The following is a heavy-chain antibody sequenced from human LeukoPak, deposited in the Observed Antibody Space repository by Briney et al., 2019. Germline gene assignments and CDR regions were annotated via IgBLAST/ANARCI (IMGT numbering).Heavy chain of an antibody. J-gene: IGHJ4*02. D-gene: IGHD6-13*01. CDR2: IKSKTDGGTT. CDR1: GFTVSSNY. CDR3: TTVAHRTSYYSSSWYGY. V-gene: IGHV3-15*01. Sequence: GGSLRLSCAASGFTVSSNYMSWVRKAPGKGLEWVGRIKSKTDGGTTDYAAPVKGRFTISRDDTKNTLYLQMNSLKTEDTAVYYCTTVAHRTSYYSSSWYGYWGQGTLVTVSS.